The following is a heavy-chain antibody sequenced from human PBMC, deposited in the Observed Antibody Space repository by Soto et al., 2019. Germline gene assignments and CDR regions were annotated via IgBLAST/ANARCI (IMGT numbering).Heavy chain of an antibody. Sequence: EVQLVESGGGLVQPGGSLRLSCAASGFTFSDHYMDWVRQAPGKGLEWVGRIRNRPNSYTTQYAASVKGRFAVLRDDSEPLVYLQTNDLKTEDTAVYYCVRDSGRGFYFDYWGQGAQVTVSS. V-gene: IGHV3-72*01. J-gene: IGHJ4*02. D-gene: IGHD3-10*01. CDR1: GFTFSDHY. CDR2: IRNRPNSYTT. CDR3: VRDSGRGFYFDY.